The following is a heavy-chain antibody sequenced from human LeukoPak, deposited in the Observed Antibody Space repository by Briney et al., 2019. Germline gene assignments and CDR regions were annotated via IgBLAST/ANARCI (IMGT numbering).Heavy chain of an antibody. Sequence: PGGSLRLSCAASGFTFSTYAMSWVRQAPGKGLEWVSNISGRGNNTYYADSVKGRFTISRDNSKNTLHLQMNSLRVEDTAIYYCARAYSSSWYDYWGQGTLVIVSS. CDR2: ISGRGNNT. D-gene: IGHD6-13*01. V-gene: IGHV3-23*01. J-gene: IGHJ4*02. CDR3: ARAYSSSWYDY. CDR1: GFTFSTYA.